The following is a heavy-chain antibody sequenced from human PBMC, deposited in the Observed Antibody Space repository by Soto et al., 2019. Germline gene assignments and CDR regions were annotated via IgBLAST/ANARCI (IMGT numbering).Heavy chain of an antibody. D-gene: IGHD3-16*01. J-gene: IGHJ6*02. CDR2: LYTEGTT. Sequence: PVWSLRLSCVASGLTVSHNYMAWVLHAPEMGLEWVSILYTEGTTYYADSVKGRFTISRDSSKNTLFLQMDSLRAEDTAVYYCVRPRPSGENYGMDVWGQGTTVTVSS. CDR1: GLTVSHNY. V-gene: IGHV3-53*01. CDR3: VRPRPSGENYGMDV.